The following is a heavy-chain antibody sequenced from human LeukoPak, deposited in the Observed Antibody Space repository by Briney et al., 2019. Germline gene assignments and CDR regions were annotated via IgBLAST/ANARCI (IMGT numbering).Heavy chain of an antibody. CDR3: TTPKLRYFDWFPGGEYYFDY. J-gene: IGHJ4*02. CDR2: IKSKTDGGTT. Sequence: PGGSLRLSCAASGFTFSNAWMSWVRQAPGKGLEWVGRIKSKTDGGTTDYAAPVKGRFTISRDDSKNTLYLQMNSLKTEDTAGYYCTTPKLRYFDWFPGGEYYFDYWGQGTLVTVSS. V-gene: IGHV3-15*01. D-gene: IGHD3-9*01. CDR1: GFTFSNAW.